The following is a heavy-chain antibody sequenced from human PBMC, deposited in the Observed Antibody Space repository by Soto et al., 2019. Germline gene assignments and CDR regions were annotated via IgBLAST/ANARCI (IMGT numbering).Heavy chain of an antibody. D-gene: IGHD4-17*01. J-gene: IGHJ6*02. Sequence: GGSLRLSCAASGFSFSSYWMSWVRQAPGKGLEWVANIKQDGSEKYYVDSVKGRFTISRDNAKNSLYLQMNSLRAEDTAVYYCARDYGDYYYYGMDVWGQGTTVTVSS. V-gene: IGHV3-7*05. CDR2: IKQDGSEK. CDR3: ARDYGDYYYYGMDV. CDR1: GFSFSSYW.